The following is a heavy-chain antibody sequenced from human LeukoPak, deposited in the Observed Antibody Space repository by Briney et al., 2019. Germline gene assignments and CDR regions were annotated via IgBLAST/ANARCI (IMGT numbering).Heavy chain of an antibody. D-gene: IGHD2-2*01. CDR3: ARIAVVVPAADHYYYYYYMDV. CDR1: GGFISSYY. J-gene: IGHJ6*03. Sequence: SETLSLTCTVSGGFISSYYWSWIRQPAGKGLEWIGRIYTSGSPNYNPSLKSRAPMSADTSKNQFSLKLSSVTAADTAVYYCARIAVVVPAADHYYYYYYMDVWGKGTTVTVSS. CDR2: IYTSGSP. V-gene: IGHV4-4*07.